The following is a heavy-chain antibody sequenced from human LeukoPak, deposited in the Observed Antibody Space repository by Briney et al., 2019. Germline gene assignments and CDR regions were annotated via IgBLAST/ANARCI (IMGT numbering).Heavy chain of an antibody. Sequence: PGGSLRLSCAASGFIFSDHYMDWVRQAPGKGLEWVGRTRNEANIYTTKYAASVKGRFTTSRDDSKNSLYLQMNGLKTEDTAVYYCASPVGATTVRAFDIWGQGTMVTVSS. J-gene: IGHJ3*02. CDR1: GFIFSDHY. V-gene: IGHV3-72*01. CDR3: ASPVGATTVRAFDI. CDR2: TRNEANIYTT. D-gene: IGHD1-26*01.